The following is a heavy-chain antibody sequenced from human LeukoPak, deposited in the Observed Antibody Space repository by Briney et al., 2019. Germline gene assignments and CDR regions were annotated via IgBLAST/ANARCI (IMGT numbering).Heavy chain of an antibody. J-gene: IGHJ4*02. CDR3: AKEAYGSGWYWLDY. Sequence: GGSLRLSCAASGFTFSSDGMHWVRQAPGKGLEWVAFIRYDGSNKYYADSVKGRFTISRDNSKNTLYLQMNSLRAEDTAVYYCAKEAYGSGWYWLDYWGQGTLVTVSS. CDR1: GFTFSSDG. D-gene: IGHD6-19*01. CDR2: IRYDGSNK. V-gene: IGHV3-30*02.